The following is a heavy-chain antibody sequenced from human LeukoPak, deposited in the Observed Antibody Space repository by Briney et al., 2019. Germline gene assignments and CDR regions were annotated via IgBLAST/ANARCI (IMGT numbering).Heavy chain of an antibody. J-gene: IGHJ3*02. V-gene: IGHV1-8*03. CDR2: MNPNSGKT. CDR3: ARGDFGETNTAFDI. Sequence: ASVTVSCKTSVYTFTDYDIHWVRQAPGQGLEWMGWMNPNSGKTNYAQKLQGRVTFSRNTSLSVAYMELSGLRSEDAAVYFCARGDFGETNTAFDIWGQGTMVAVSS. CDR1: VYTFTDYD. D-gene: IGHD4-17*01.